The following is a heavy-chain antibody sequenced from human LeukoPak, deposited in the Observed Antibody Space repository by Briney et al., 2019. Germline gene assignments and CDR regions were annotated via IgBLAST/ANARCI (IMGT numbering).Heavy chain of an antibody. Sequence: SVKVSCKASGYTFTSYGISWVRQAPGQGPEWMGWISAYNGNTNYSQKLQGRVTMTTDTSTSTAYMELRSLRSDVTAVYYCARGMSSGPYDAFDIWGQGTMVTVSS. D-gene: IGHD6-19*01. CDR2: ISAYNGNT. J-gene: IGHJ3*02. CDR3: ARGMSSGPYDAFDI. CDR1: GYTFTSYG. V-gene: IGHV1-18*04.